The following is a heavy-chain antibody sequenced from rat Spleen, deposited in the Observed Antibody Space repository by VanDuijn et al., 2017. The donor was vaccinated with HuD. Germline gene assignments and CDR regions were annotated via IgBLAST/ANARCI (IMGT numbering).Heavy chain of an antibody. CDR1: GFSLTSNG. V-gene: IGHV2-4*01. CDR3: ARDSTYPWGYFDF. CDR2: IWTGGTT. D-gene: IGHD1-9*01. Sequence: QVQLKESGPGLMQPSETLSLTCTVSGFSLTSNGVGWVRQPPGKGLEWMGVIWTGGTTAYNSLLKSRLSISRDTSKSQVFLKMNSLQTDDTATYYCARDSTYPWGYFDFWGPGTMVTMSS. J-gene: IGHJ1*01.